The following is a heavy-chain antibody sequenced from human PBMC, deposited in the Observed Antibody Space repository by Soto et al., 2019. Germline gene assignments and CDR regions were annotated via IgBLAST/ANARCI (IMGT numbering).Heavy chain of an antibody. CDR1: GGSISSYY. Sequence: PSETLSLTCTVSGGSISSYYWSWIRQPPGKGLEWIVYIYYSGSTNYNPSLKSRVTISVDTSKNQFSLKLSSVTAADTAVYYCARGADPLQPTNSFHYMDVWGKGTTVTVSS. V-gene: IGHV4-59*12. CDR3: ARGADPLQPTNSFHYMDV. D-gene: IGHD2-15*01. J-gene: IGHJ6*03. CDR2: IYYSGST.